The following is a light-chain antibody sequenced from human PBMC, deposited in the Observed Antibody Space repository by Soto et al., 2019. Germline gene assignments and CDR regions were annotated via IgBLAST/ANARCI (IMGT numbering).Light chain of an antibody. CDR2: DAS. J-gene: IGKJ1*01. CDR1: QSVSGY. Sequence: EIVFTQSPATLSLSPGGRATLSCRASQSVSGYLAWYQQKPGHAPRLLIYDASKRATGIPARFSGSGFGTDFTLTISSLEPEDFAVYYCQQRSKWRTFGQGTKV. V-gene: IGKV3-11*01. CDR3: QQRSKWRT.